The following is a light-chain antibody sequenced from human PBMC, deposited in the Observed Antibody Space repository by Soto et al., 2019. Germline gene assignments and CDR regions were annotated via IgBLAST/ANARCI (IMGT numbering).Light chain of an antibody. CDR1: SSDVGDYNY. J-gene: IGLJ2*01. CDR2: EVV. Sequence: QSALTQPASVSGSPGQSITISCTGTSSDVGDYNYVSWYQQHPGQAPKLLIYEVVKRPSGISDRFFGSKSGNTASLTISGLQTEDEADYYCSSYTSSITLIFGGGTKRTVL. V-gene: IGLV2-14*01. CDR3: SSYTSSITLI.